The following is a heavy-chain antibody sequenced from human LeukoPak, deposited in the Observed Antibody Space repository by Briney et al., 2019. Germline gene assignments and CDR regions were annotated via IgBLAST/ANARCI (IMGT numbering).Heavy chain of an antibody. V-gene: IGHV3-23*01. D-gene: IGHD3-3*01. CDR2: ISGSGGST. CDR1: GFTFGTYA. Sequence: GGSLRLSCAASGFTFGTYAMSRVRQAPGKGLEWVSAISGSGGSTYYADSVKGRFTISRDNSKNTLYLQMNSLRAEDTAVYYCAKGDDFWSGPGLNWFDPWGQGTLVTVSS. J-gene: IGHJ5*02. CDR3: AKGDDFWSGPGLNWFDP.